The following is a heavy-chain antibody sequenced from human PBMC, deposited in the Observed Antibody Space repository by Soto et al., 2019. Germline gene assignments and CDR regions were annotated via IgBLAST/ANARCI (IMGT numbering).Heavy chain of an antibody. CDR1: GFTFSSYS. Sequence: EVQLVESGGGLVKPGGSLRLSCVVSGFTFSSYSMNWVRQAPGKGLEWVSSISSSSIYTYYADSVKGRFTISRDNAKNSVYLQMNSLRAEDTAVYYCARDFKESQYYYYCMDVGGKWNTVTVSS. CDR2: ISSSSIYT. J-gene: IGHJ6*03. CDR3: ARDFKESQYYYYCMDV. V-gene: IGHV3-21*06. D-gene: IGHD3-10*01.